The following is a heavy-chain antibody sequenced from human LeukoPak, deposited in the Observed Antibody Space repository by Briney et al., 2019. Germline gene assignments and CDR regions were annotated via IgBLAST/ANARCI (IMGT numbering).Heavy chain of an antibody. CDR3: AIAVAGEVEDYGMDV. J-gene: IGHJ6*02. CDR2: INGDGSST. Sequence: GGSLRLSCAASGFTFSSYWMHWVRHAPGKGLVWVSRINGDGSSTSYADSVKGRFTISRDNAKNTLYLQMNSLRAEDTAVYYCAIAVAGEVEDYGMDVWGQGTTVTVSS. CDR1: GFTFSSYW. V-gene: IGHV3-74*01. D-gene: IGHD6-19*01.